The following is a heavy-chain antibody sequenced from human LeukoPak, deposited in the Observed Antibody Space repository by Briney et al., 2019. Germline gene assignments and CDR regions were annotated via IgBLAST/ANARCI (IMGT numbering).Heavy chain of an antibody. J-gene: IGHJ4*02. D-gene: IGHD6-13*01. Sequence: GGSLRLSCAASGFTFSIYAMSWVRQAPGKGLEWVSAISGSGGSTYYADSVKGRFTISRDNSKNTLYLQMNSLRAEDTAVYYCAKDTWYSSSWYEGNDYWGQGTLVTVSS. CDR1: GFTFSIYA. CDR3: AKDTWYSSSWYEGNDY. CDR2: ISGSGGST. V-gene: IGHV3-23*01.